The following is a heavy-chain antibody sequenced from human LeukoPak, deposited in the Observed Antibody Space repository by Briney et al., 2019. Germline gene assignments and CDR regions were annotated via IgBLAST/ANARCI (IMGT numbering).Heavy chain of an antibody. CDR1: GGSISSGDYY. CDR2: IYYSGST. Sequence: KPSQTLSLTCTVSGGSISSGDYYWSWIRQPPGKGLEWIGYIYYSGSTYYNPSLKSRVTISVDTSKNQFSQKLSSVTAADTAVYYCARDLLNEGNHLDYWGQGTLVSVSS. D-gene: IGHD4-23*01. J-gene: IGHJ4*02. V-gene: IGHV4-30-4*01. CDR3: ARDLLNEGNHLDY.